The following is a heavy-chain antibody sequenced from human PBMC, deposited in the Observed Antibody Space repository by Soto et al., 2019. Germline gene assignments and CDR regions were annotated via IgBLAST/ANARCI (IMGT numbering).Heavy chain of an antibody. CDR3: ARLNYYDSDRGAFDI. Sequence: SENLSPNSTHSAGPIHTRNYYCTCIRLPPGKGLEWIGYIYYSGSTYYNPSLKSRVTISVDTSKNQFSLKLSSVTAADKAVYYCARLNYYDSDRGAFDIWGQRT. CDR2: IYYSGST. CDR1: AGPIHTRNYY. V-gene: IGHV4-30-4*01. D-gene: IGHD3-22*01. J-gene: IGHJ3*02.